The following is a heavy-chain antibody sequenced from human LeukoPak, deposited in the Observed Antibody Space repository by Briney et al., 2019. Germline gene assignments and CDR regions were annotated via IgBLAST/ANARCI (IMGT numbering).Heavy chain of an antibody. CDR3: AKDSAIQAPGYSYGSLGFDY. V-gene: IGHV3-23*01. Sequence: GGSLRLSCAASGFTFSNYAMSWVRQAPGKGLEWVSAITASGGSTYYADSVNGRFTVSRDNSKNTLFLQMNSLRAGDTAIYYCAKDSAIQAPGYSYGSLGFDYWGQGTLVTVSS. CDR1: GFTFSNYA. J-gene: IGHJ4*02. D-gene: IGHD5-18*01. CDR2: ITASGGST.